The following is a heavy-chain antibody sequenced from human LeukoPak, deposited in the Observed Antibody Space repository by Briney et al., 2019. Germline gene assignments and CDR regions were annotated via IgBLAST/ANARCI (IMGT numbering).Heavy chain of an antibody. CDR2: ISGSSNTI. Sequence: PGGSLRLSCAASGFTFSDYYINWVRQSPGKGLEWVSYISGSSNTIYYADSVKGRFTISRDNAKNSLYLQMNSLRDEDTAVYYCARAVTTVTRGGLVFDYWGQGTLVTVSS. J-gene: IGHJ4*02. CDR1: GFTFSDYY. CDR3: ARAVTTVTRGGLVFDY. D-gene: IGHD4-17*01. V-gene: IGHV3-48*02.